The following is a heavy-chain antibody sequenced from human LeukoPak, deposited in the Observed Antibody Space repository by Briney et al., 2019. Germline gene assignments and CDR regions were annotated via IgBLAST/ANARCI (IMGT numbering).Heavy chain of an antibody. J-gene: IGHJ4*02. Sequence: SETLSLTCAVYGGSLSGYYWSWIRQPPGKGLAWIGEINHSGSTNDNPSLKSRVTISVDTSKNQFSLKLSSVTAADTAVYYCARGANYYGSGSYFPLYYWGQGTLVTVSS. CDR2: INHSGST. CDR1: GGSLSGYY. D-gene: IGHD3-10*01. V-gene: IGHV4-34*01. CDR3: ARGANYYGSGSYFPLYY.